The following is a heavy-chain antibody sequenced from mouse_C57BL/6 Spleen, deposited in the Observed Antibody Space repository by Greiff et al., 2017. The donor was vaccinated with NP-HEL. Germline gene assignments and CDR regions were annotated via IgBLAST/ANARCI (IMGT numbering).Heavy chain of an antibody. J-gene: IGHJ2*01. Sequence: QVQLQQSGAELVRPGSSVKLSCKASGYTFTSYWMDWVKQRPGQGLEWIGNIYPSDSETHYNQKFKDKATLTVDKSSSTAYMQLSSLTSEDSAVYYCARGIYYGYSAGNYFDYWGQGTTLTVSS. V-gene: IGHV1-61*01. CDR1: GYTFTSYW. CDR3: ARGIYYGYSAGNYFDY. D-gene: IGHD2-2*01. CDR2: IYPSDSET.